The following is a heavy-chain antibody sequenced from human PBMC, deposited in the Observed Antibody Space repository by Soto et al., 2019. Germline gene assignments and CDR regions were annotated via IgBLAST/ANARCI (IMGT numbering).Heavy chain of an antibody. Sequence: QVQLVESGGGVVQPGRSLRLSCAASGFTFSSYAMHWVRQAPGKGLEWVAVISYDGSNKYYADSVKGRFTISRDNSKNTLYLQMNSLRAEDTAVYYCARDSGNYFDYWGQGTLVTVSS. CDR3: ARDSGNYFDY. D-gene: IGHD5-12*01. V-gene: IGHV3-30-3*01. J-gene: IGHJ4*02. CDR2: ISYDGSNK. CDR1: GFTFSSYA.